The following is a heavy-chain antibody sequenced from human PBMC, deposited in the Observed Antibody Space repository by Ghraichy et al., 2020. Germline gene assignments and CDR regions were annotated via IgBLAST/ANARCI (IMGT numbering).Heavy chain of an antibody. V-gene: IGHV3-11*01. J-gene: IGHJ6*03. CDR2: ISSSGSTI. D-gene: IGHD6-19*01. CDR1: GFTFSDYY. Sequence: GSLRLSCAASGFTFSDYYMSWIRQAPGKGLEWVSYISSSGSTIYYADSVKGRFTISRDNAKNSLYLQMNSLRAEDTAVYYCARARYSSGWYRIVNYYYYMDVWGKGTTVTVSS. CDR3: ARARYSSGWYRIVNYYYYMDV.